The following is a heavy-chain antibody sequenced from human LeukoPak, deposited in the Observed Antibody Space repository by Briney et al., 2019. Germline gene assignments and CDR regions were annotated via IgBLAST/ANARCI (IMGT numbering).Heavy chain of an antibody. CDR1: GFTFSSYW. J-gene: IGHJ2*01. Sequence: PGGSLRPSCAASGFTFSSYWMSWVRQAPGKGLEWVANIKQDGSEKYYVDSVKGRFTISRDNAKNSLYLQINSLRAEDTAVYYCARSPISGYWYFDLWGRGTLVTVSS. V-gene: IGHV3-7*01. D-gene: IGHD3-10*01. CDR3: ARSPISGYWYFDL. CDR2: IKQDGSEK.